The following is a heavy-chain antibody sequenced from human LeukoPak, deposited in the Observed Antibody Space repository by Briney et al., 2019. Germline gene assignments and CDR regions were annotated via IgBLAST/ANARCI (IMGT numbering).Heavy chain of an antibody. Sequence: SETLSLTCSVSGGSLTPYYWGWVRQPPGQGLEWIADIYYSGNSNYNSSLKSRTNIAIDTSKNQVSLKLRSVTAADTAVYYCARHLGSERTEFDYWGPGTLVTVSS. CDR1: GGSLTPYY. CDR2: IYYSGNS. J-gene: IGHJ4*02. D-gene: IGHD3-10*01. CDR3: ARHLGSERTEFDY. V-gene: IGHV4-59*08.